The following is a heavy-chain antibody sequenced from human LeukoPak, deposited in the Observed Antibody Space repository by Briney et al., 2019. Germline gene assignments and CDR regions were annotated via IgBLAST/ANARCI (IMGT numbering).Heavy chain of an antibody. J-gene: IGHJ4*02. CDR2: IGASGGNT. CDR3: AKDLGGGYLTLDY. CDR1: GFTFSSYA. Sequence: GGSLRLSCAASGFTFSSYAMTWVRQAPGKGLEWVSGIGASGGNTYYADSVKGRFTISRDNSKNTLYTQMNSLRAEDTAVYYCAKDLGGGYLTLDYWGQGTLVTVSS. D-gene: IGHD3-22*01. V-gene: IGHV3-23*01.